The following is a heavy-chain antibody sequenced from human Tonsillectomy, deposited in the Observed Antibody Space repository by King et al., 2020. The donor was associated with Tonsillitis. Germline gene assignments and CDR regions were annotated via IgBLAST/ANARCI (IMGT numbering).Heavy chain of an antibody. V-gene: IGHV1-46*03. CDR2: INPSDGNT. D-gene: IGHD3-22*01. Sequence: VQLVQSGAEVKKPGASVKVSCKASGYTFTSYYMHWVRQAPGQGLEWMGIINPSDGNTNYAQKFQGRVTMTRDTSTSTVYMELNSLRSEDTAVYYCARDPRVYDSSGRYFDYWGQGTLVTVSS. J-gene: IGHJ4*02. CDR1: GYTFTSYY. CDR3: ARDPRVYDSSGRYFDY.